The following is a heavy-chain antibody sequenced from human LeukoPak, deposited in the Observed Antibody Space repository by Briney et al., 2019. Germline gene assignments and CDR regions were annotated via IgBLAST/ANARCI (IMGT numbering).Heavy chain of an antibody. V-gene: IGHV3-9*01. D-gene: IGHD6-19*01. CDR3: AKDGGSGWLYNWFDP. Sequence: PGGSLRLSCAASRLTFTYWMSWVRQAPGKGLEWVSGISWNSGSIGYADSVKGRFTISRDNAKNSLYLQMNSLRAEDTALYYCAKDGGSGWLYNWFDPWGQGTPVTVSS. CDR1: RLTFTYW. CDR2: ISWNSGSI. J-gene: IGHJ5*02.